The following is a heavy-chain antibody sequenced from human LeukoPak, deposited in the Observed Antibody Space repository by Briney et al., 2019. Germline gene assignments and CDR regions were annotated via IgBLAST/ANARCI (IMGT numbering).Heavy chain of an antibody. D-gene: IGHD6-19*01. CDR3: ARVGSSGGLYFYDGLDV. CDR1: GYTFTSYD. J-gene: IGHJ6*01. V-gene: IGHV1-8*01. CDR2: MNPNSGDT. Sequence: ASVKVSCKASGYTFTSYDINWVRQATGQGLEWMGWMNPNSGDTGYSQKFQGRVTMTRNTSIDTAYMELSSLRSEDTAVYCCARVGSSGGLYFYDGLDVWGGGGTVTVS.